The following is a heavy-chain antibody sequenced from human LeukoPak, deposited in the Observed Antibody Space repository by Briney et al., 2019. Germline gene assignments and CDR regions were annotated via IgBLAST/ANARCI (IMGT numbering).Heavy chain of an antibody. CDR2: IYYSGST. V-gene: IGHV4-39*07. CDR1: GGSISSSSYY. CDR3: ARDGYSYGYGHYYYYMDV. J-gene: IGHJ6*03. D-gene: IGHD5-18*01. Sequence: SETLSLTCTVSGGSISSSSYYWGWIRQPPGKGLEWIGSIYYSGSTYYNPSLKSRVTISVDTSKNQFSLKLSSVTAADTAVYYCARDGYSYGYGHYYYYMDVWGKGTTVTISS.